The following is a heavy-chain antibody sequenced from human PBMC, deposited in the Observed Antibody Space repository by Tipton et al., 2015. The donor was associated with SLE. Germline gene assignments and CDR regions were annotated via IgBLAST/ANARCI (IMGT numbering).Heavy chain of an antibody. V-gene: IGHV4-39*07. D-gene: IGHD3-22*01. J-gene: IGHJ4*02. Sequence: LRLSCTVSGGSISSSSYYWGWIRQPPGKGLEWIGSIYYSGSTYYNPSLKSRVTISVDTSKNQFSLKLSSVTAADTAVYYCARASTPNSYDCSGFYLSFYFDYWRQGTQVTVSS. CDR1: GGSISSSSYY. CDR3: ARASTPNSYDCSGFYLSFYFDY. CDR2: IYYSGST.